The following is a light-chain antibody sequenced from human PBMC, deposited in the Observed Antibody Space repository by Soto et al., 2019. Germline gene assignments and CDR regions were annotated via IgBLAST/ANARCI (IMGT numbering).Light chain of an antibody. Sequence: QSVLTQPPSASGSPGQSVTISCTGTSSDVGGYNYVSWYKQHPGKAPKLLIYEVTKRPSGVPDRFSGSKSGNTASLTVSGLQAEDEAEYYCSSYAGSNNLYVFGTGTKLTVL. CDR3: SSYAGSNNLYV. V-gene: IGLV2-8*01. J-gene: IGLJ1*01. CDR1: SSDVGGYNY. CDR2: EVT.